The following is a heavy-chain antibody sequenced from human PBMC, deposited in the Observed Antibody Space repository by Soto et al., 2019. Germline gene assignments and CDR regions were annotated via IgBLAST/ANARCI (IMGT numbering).Heavy chain of an antibody. J-gene: IGHJ5*01. D-gene: IGHD3-10*01. CDR2: ISGSGSSR. CDR3: AKRPPGELLPACFET. Sequence: EVQLLESGGGLVQPGGSLRLSCAASGFTFSSYAMTWVRQAPGKGLEWVSAISGSGSSRYYADSVKGRFTISRDNSKKPQEPQMSGPRAEDKGRYYCAKRPPGELLPACFETWGQGTPVPL. V-gene: IGHV3-23*01. CDR1: GFTFSSYA.